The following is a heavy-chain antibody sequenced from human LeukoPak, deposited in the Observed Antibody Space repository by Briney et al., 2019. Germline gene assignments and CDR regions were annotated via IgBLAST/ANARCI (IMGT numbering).Heavy chain of an antibody. V-gene: IGHV4-38-2*01. CDR3: ARQHDSYYYYYIDV. CDR1: GYSISNGYY. Sequence: LETLSLTCAVYGYSISNGYYWVWIRQPPGRGLEWIGSLYHSDSAYYNTSLRSRVSMSVDTSKNQFSLTLSFVTAADTAVYYCARQHDSYYYYYIDVWGSGTTVTVSS. CDR2: LYHSDSA. J-gene: IGHJ6*03.